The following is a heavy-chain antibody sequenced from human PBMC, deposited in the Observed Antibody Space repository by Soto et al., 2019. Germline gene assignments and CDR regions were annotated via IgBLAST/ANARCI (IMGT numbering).Heavy chain of an antibody. J-gene: IGHJ4*02. CDR3: ATRFYDSSGYYLFYFDS. CDR2: INHSGST. CDR1: GGSFSFYY. V-gene: IGHV4-34*01. D-gene: IGHD3-22*01. Sequence: QVQIHQWGAGLLKPSETLSLTCAVSGGSFSFYYWSWIRQPPGKELEWLGEINHSGSTNYNSSLKSRVTISVDTSKNQFSLKLSSVTAADTAVYYCATRFYDSSGYYLFYFDSWGQGTLVTVSS.